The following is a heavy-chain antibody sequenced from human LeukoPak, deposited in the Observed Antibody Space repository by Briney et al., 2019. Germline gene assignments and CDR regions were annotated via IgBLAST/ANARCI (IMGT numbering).Heavy chain of an antibody. J-gene: IGHJ4*02. CDR3: ARGRVPYYGSGSYPYFDY. CDR2: INHSGST. D-gene: IGHD3-10*01. CDR1: GGSFSGYY. Sequence: PSETLSLTCAVYGGSFSGYYWSWIRQPPGKGLEWIGEINHSGSTNYNPSLKSRVTISVDTSKNQFSLKLSSVTAADTAVYYCARGRVPYYGSGSYPYFDYWGQGTLVTVSS. V-gene: IGHV4-34*01.